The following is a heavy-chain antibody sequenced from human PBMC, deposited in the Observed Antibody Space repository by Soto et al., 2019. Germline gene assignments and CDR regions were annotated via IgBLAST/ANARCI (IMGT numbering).Heavy chain of an antibody. CDR1: GFTFSTYG. Sequence: QVQLVESGGGVVQPGRSLRLSCAASGFTFSTYGMHWVRQGPGKGLEWVAVISYDGSNKYYAGAVKGRFTISRDNSNNTLFLHMDSLRPEDTAVYYCRITLFRGDLITEHWGQGTLVTVSS. D-gene: IGHD3-10*01. CDR2: ISYDGSNK. V-gene: IGHV3-30*03. J-gene: IGHJ1*01. CDR3: RITLFRGDLITEH.